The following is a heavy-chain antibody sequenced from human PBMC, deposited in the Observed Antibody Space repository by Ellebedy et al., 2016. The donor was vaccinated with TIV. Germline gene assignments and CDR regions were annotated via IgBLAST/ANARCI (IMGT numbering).Heavy chain of an antibody. V-gene: IGHV3-33*01. CDR1: GFTFSSYG. Sequence: PGGSLRLSCAASGFTFSSYGMHWVRQAPGKGLEWVAVIWYDGSNKYYADSVKGRFTISRDNSKNTLYLQMNSLRAEDTAVYYCARHAVGAGATLEYWGQGTLVTDSS. CDR2: IWYDGSNK. D-gene: IGHD1-26*01. CDR3: ARHAVGAGATLEY. J-gene: IGHJ4*02.